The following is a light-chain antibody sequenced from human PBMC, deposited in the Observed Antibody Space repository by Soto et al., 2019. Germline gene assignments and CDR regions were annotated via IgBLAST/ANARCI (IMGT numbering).Light chain of an antibody. CDR3: SSFKISRNTVI. Sequence: QSALTQPASVSRSPGQSITISCTGTSSDLDGYNYVSWYQYHPGKAPKLMIYDVSNRPSGISNRFSGSKSGNTASLTISGLQAEDEAYYSCSSFKISRNTVIYGGGTKLTVL. V-gene: IGLV2-14*01. CDR1: SSDLDGYNY. J-gene: IGLJ2*01. CDR2: DVS.